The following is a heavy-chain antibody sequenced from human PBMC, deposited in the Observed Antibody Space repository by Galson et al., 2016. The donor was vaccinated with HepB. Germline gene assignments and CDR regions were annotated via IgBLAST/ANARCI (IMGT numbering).Heavy chain of an antibody. CDR1: GGSFNHYS. CDR2: VIPIFGTT. Sequence: SVKVSCKASGGSFNHYSITWVRQAPGQGLEWMGLVIPIFGTTNYAQKFQGRLSITADDSTSTAFMELSSLTSGDTAVYYCARDTGGNDAFDIWGQGTMVTVSS. V-gene: IGHV1-69*13. J-gene: IGHJ3*02. CDR3: ARDTGGNDAFDI. D-gene: IGHD1-14*01.